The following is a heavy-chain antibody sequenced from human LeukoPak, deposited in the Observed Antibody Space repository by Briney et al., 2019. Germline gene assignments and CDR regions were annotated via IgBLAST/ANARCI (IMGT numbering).Heavy chain of an antibody. CDR3: ARDSAVAGTDYYYGMDV. Sequence: PGGSLRLSCAASGFTFSSYWMSWVRQAPGKGLEWVANIKQDGSEKYYVDSVKGRFTISRDNAKNSLYLQMNSLRAEDTAVYYCARDSAVAGTDYYYGMDVWGQGTTVTVSS. J-gene: IGHJ6*02. V-gene: IGHV3-7*01. CDR1: GFTFSSYW. D-gene: IGHD6-19*01. CDR2: IKQDGSEK.